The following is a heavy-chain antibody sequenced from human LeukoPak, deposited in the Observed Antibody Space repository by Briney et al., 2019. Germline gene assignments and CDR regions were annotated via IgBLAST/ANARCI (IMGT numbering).Heavy chain of an antibody. D-gene: IGHD5-18*01. CDR3: ATDLGYSYGRDY. J-gene: IGHJ4*02. Sequence: ASVKVSCKASGYTFTDYYLHWVRQAPGQGLEWMGWINPDSGGTNCAPKFQGRVTMTRDTSISTAYMELSSLRSEDTAVYYCATDLGYSYGRDYWGQGTLVTVSS. CDR2: INPDSGGT. V-gene: IGHV1-2*02. CDR1: GYTFTDYY.